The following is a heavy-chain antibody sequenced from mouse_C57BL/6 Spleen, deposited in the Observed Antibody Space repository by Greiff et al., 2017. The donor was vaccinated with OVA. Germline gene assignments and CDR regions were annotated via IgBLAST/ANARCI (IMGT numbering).Heavy chain of an antibody. CDR3: ARTTTVVDLYYAMDY. V-gene: IGHV1-82*01. CDR2: IYPGDGDT. J-gene: IGHJ4*01. Sequence: QVQLQQSGPELVKPGASVKISCKASAYAFSSSWMNWVKQRPGKGLEWIGRIYPGDGDTNYNGKFKGKATLTADKSSSTAYMQLSSLTSEDSAVYFCARTTTVVDLYYAMDYWGQGTSVTVSS. D-gene: IGHD1-1*01. CDR1: AYAFSSSW.